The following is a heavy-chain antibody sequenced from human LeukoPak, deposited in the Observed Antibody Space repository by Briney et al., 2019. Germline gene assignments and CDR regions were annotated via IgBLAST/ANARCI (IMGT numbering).Heavy chain of an antibody. D-gene: IGHD3-22*01. V-gene: IGHV1-69*04. CDR1: GGTLSSYA. CDR2: IIPILGIA. CDR3: AREYYDSSGYLDY. J-gene: IGHJ4*02. Sequence: SVKVSCKASGGTLSSYAISWVRQAPGQGLEWMGRIIPILGIANYAQKFQGRVTITADKSTSTAYMELSSLRSEDTAVYYCAREYYDSSGYLDYWGQGTLVTVSS.